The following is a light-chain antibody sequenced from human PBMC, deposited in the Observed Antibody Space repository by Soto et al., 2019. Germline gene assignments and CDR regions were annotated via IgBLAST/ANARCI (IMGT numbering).Light chain of an antibody. CDR1: QSISRW. J-gene: IGKJ5*01. Sequence: DIQMTQSPSTLSASVGDRVTITCRASQSISRWLAWYQQKPGKAPQVLIYDATRLKSAVPTRFSGSGSGTDFTLTISSLQPEDFAIYYCQQTYTTPEITFGQGTRLEIK. CDR2: DAT. CDR3: QQTYTTPEIT. V-gene: IGKV1-39*01.